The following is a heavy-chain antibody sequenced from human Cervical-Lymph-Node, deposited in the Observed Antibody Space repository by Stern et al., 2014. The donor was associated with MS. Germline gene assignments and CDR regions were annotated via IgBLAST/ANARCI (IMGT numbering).Heavy chain of an antibody. Sequence: VQLVQSGAEVREPGSSVTVSCRASGGTFSSYTITWVRQAPGQGLEWVGRITPILGITNYAQNFQGRVTITADKSSGTAYLDLNSLRSEDTAVYFCARNRGSYRHAEFDFWGQGTLVSVSS. CDR3: ARNRGSYRHAEFDF. CDR1: GGTFSSYT. V-gene: IGHV1-69*09. D-gene: IGHD1-26*01. J-gene: IGHJ4*02. CDR2: ITPILGIT.